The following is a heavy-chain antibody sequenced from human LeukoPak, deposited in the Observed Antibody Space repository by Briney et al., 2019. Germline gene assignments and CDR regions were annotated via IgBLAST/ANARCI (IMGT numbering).Heavy chain of an antibody. Sequence: SETLSLTCTVSGGSISSYYWSWIRQPAGKGLEWIGRIYTSGSTNYNPSLKSRVTMSVDTSKNQFSLKLSSVTAADTAAYYCAGGKYYYDSSGYLYAFDIWGQGTMVTVSS. CDR2: IYTSGST. J-gene: IGHJ3*02. CDR3: AGGKYYYDSSGYLYAFDI. CDR1: GGSISSYY. D-gene: IGHD3-22*01. V-gene: IGHV4-4*07.